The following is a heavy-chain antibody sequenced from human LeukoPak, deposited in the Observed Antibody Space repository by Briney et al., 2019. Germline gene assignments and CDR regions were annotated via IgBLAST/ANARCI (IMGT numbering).Heavy chain of an antibody. J-gene: IGHJ3*01. CDR2: INSDSGDT. CDR1: GYTFTSYF. V-gene: IGHV1-2*02. Sequence: ASVKVSCKASGYTFTSYFIHWVRQAPGQGLEWMGWINSDSGDTKYAQKFQGRVTMTRDTSISTAYMELSSLMSDDMAVYYCARDQGDYYCSSTTCSGGAFDFWGQGTMVTVSS. D-gene: IGHD2-2*01. CDR3: ARDQGDYYCSSTTCSGGAFDF.